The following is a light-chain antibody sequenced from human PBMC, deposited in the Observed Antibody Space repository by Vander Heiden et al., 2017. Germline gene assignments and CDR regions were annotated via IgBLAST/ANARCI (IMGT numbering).Light chain of an antibody. CDR1: QSLLHSNGYNY. V-gene: IGKV2-28*01. Sequence: DIVMTQSPLSLPVTPGEPASISCRSSQSLLHSNGYNYLDWDRQKPGQSPQLLIYWGSKRAYGVPDRFSGSGSGTDFTLKSSRGEDEDVGVYYCKQDLQTNPFGQGTKMEIK. CDR2: WGS. CDR3: KQDLQTNP. J-gene: IGKJ2*01.